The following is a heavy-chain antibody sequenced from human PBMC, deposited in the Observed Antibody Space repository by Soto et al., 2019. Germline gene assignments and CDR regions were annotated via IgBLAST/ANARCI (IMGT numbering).Heavy chain of an antibody. J-gene: IGHJ4*02. CDR2: ISGDGVTT. CDR1: GFPFSSYW. CDR3: AREYYGLLTGYDTDY. D-gene: IGHD3-9*01. V-gene: IGHV3-74*01. Sequence: EVQLVESGGDLVQRGGSLRLSCAASGFPFSSYWMHWVRHTPGKGLEWVARISGDGVTTYYADSVTGRFTVSRDNAKNTLSLQISGLRAEDTAVYYCAREYYGLLTGYDTDYWGQGTLVSVSS.